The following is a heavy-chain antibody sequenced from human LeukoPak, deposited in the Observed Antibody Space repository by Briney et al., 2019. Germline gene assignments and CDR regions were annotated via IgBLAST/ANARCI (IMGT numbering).Heavy chain of an antibody. D-gene: IGHD3-22*01. CDR1: GFTFSSYG. V-gene: IGHV3-33*01. CDR2: IWYDGSNK. J-gene: IGHJ4*02. Sequence: GGSLRLSCAASGFTFSSYGMHWVRQAPGKGLEWVAVIWYDGSNKYYADSVKGRFTISRDNSKNTLYLQMNSLRAEDTAVYYCARGDYYDSSGTDYWAREPWSPSPQ. CDR3: ARGDYYDSSGTDY.